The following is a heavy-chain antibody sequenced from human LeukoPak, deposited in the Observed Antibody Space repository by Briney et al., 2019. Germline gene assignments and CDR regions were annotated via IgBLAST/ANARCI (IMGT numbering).Heavy chain of an antibody. CDR1: GYIFNGYY. Sequence: GASVKLLCNASGYIFNGYYMHWVRHPPAQGLVWMGWINPNSGRTNYAQEFQGRVTMTRDTSISTAYMELSRLRSDETAVYYCHVGAEYVDDGYYYYYYMDVWGKGTTVTASS. D-gene: IGHD3-10*02. CDR2: INPNSGRT. J-gene: IGHJ6*03. V-gene: IGHV1-2*02. CDR3: HVGAEYVDDGYYYYYYMDV.